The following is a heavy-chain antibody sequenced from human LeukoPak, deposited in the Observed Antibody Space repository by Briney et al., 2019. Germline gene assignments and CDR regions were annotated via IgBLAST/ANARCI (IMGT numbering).Heavy chain of an antibody. Sequence: PGGSLRLSCAASGFTFSTYAMHWVRQAPGKGLEWVAVISYDGSSKYYADSVKGRFTISRDNSKNTLYLQMNSLRAEDTAVYYCARGDGSSWYVYFDYWGQGTLVTVSS. CDR3: ARGDGSSWYVYFDY. CDR2: ISYDGSSK. J-gene: IGHJ4*02. D-gene: IGHD6-13*01. V-gene: IGHV3-30*04. CDR1: GFTFSTYA.